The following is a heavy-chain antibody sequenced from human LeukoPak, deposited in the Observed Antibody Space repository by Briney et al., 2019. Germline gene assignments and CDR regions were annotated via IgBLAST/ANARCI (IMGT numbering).Heavy chain of an antibody. D-gene: IGHD6-19*01. Sequence: GASVKVSCKASGYTFTSYYMHWVRQAPGQGLEWMGWINPNSGGTNYAQKFQGRVTMTRDTSISTAYMELSRLRSDDTAVYYCATGIAVAADSDYYYYGMDVWGQGTTVTVSS. CDR1: GYTFTSYY. J-gene: IGHJ6*02. CDR2: INPNSGGT. CDR3: ATGIAVAADSDYYYYGMDV. V-gene: IGHV1-2*02.